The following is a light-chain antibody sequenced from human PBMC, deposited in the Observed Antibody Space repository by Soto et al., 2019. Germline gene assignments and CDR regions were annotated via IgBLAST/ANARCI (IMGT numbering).Light chain of an antibody. J-gene: IGLJ2*01. Sequence: QSVLTQPPSASGSPGQSVTISCTGTSSDVGGYNSVSWYQQHPGKAPKLMIYEVSKRPSGVPDRFSASKSGNTASLTVSGLQAEDEADYYCSSYAGSKNLVFGGGTKVTVL. CDR3: SSYAGSKNLV. CDR1: SSDVGGYNS. CDR2: EVS. V-gene: IGLV2-8*01.